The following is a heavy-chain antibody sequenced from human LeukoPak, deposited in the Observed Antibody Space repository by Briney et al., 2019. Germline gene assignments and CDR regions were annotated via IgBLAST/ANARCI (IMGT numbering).Heavy chain of an antibody. CDR2: IWFDRTTE. CDR3: AKETYYDILTGYPPSYYYYGMDV. D-gene: IGHD3-9*01. Sequence: GGSLRLSCQTSGFTFSSYAMHWVRQAPGKGLEWVAVIWFDRTTEYYADSVRGRFTISRDNSRSTLYLQMNSLRAEDTAVYYCAKETYYDILTGYPPSYYYYGMDVWGQGTTVTVSS. CDR1: GFTFSSYA. J-gene: IGHJ6*02. V-gene: IGHV3-30*02.